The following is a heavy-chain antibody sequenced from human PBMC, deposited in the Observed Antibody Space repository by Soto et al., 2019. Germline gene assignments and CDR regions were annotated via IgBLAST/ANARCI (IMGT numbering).Heavy chain of an antibody. Sequence: SVKVSCKASGGSFGNSAINWVRQTPGQGLEWLGGFIPVYRTLNYAQKFQGRVTITADESTGTAYMTLSSLVSDDTAVYYCATGVIWIGYFTVDSWGQGTRVTVSS. CDR1: GGSFGNSA. J-gene: IGHJ4*02. CDR2: FIPVYRTL. CDR3: ATGVIWIGYFTVDS. V-gene: IGHV1-69*13. D-gene: IGHD3-3*01.